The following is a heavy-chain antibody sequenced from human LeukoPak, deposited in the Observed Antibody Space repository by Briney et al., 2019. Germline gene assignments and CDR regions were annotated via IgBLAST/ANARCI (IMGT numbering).Heavy chain of an antibody. Sequence: QPGGSLRLSCAASGFTFSSYAMSWVRQAPGKGLEWVSAISGSGGSTYYADSVKGRFTISRNNSKNTLYLQMNSLRAEDTAVYYCAKAYGSGSRPFPFDYWGQGTLVTVSS. J-gene: IGHJ4*02. CDR3: AKAYGSGSRPFPFDY. CDR1: GFTFSSYA. V-gene: IGHV3-23*01. D-gene: IGHD3-10*01. CDR2: ISGSGGST.